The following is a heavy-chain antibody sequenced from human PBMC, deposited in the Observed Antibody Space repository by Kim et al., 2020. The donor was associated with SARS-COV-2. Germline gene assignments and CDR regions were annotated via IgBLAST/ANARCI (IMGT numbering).Heavy chain of an antibody. J-gene: IGHJ6*02. CDR3: ARNSDRTGYSYFGYYYGMDV. Sequence: SETLSLTCTVSGGSISSGGYYWSWIRQHPGKGLEWIGYIYYSGSTYYNPSLKSRVTISVDTSKNQFSLKLSSVTAADTAVYYCARNSDRTGYSYFGYYYGMDVWGQGTTVTVSS. CDR2: IYYSGST. CDR1: GGSISSGGYY. D-gene: IGHD5-18*01. V-gene: IGHV4-31*03.